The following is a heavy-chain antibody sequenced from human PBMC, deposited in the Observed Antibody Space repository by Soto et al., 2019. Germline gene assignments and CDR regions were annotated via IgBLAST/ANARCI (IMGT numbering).Heavy chain of an antibody. CDR2: MNPNSGNT. CDR1: GYTFTSYD. D-gene: IGHD6-13*01. CDR3: ARGRWEQQLFNYYGMDV. J-gene: IGHJ6*02. Sequence: GASVKVSCKASGYTFTSYDINWVRQAAGQGLEWMGWMNPNSGNTGYAQKFQGRVTMTRNTSISTACMELSSLRSEDTAVYYCARGRWEQQLFNYYGMDVWGQGTTVTVSS. V-gene: IGHV1-8*01.